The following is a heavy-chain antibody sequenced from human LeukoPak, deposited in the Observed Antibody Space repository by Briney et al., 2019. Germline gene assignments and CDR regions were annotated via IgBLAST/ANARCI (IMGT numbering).Heavy chain of an antibody. V-gene: IGHV3-30*04. D-gene: IGHD3-22*01. CDR2: ISYDGSNK. CDR3: ARGNYYDSSGYYYDVDY. J-gene: IGHJ4*02. CDR1: GFTFSSYA. Sequence: GGSLRLSCAASGFTFSSYAMHWVRQAPGKGLEWVAVISYDGSNKYYADSVKGRFTISRDNSKNTLYLQMNSLRAEDTAVYYCARGNYYDSSGYYYDVDYWGQGTLVTVSS.